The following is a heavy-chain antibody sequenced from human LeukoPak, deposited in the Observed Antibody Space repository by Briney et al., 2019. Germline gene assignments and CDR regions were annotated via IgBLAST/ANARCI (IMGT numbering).Heavy chain of an antibody. Sequence: GGSPRLSCVASGFIFSDYYMSWVRQAPGKGLDWVSYISSSNTYTNNADSVKGRFTISRDNAKNSLYLQMDSLRVEDTAVYYCATTPLSGSIGSPTETYYFDYWGHGTLVTVSS. CDR1: GFIFSDYY. D-gene: IGHD1-1*01. CDR3: ATTPLSGSIGSPTETYYFDY. J-gene: IGHJ4*01. CDR2: ISSSNTYT. V-gene: IGHV3-11*03.